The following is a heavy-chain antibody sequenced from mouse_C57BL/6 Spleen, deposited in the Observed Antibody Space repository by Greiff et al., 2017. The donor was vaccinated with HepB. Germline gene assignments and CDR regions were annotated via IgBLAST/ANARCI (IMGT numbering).Heavy chain of an antibody. CDR2: IYPGDGDT. V-gene: IGHV1-80*01. CDR3: ARPRITAVSMDY. J-gene: IGHJ4*01. Sequence: QVQLQQSGAELVKPGASVKISCKASGYAFSSYWMNWVKQRPGKGLEWIGQIYPGDGDTNYNGKFKGKATLTADKSSSTAYMQLSSLTSEDSAVYFCARPRITAVSMDYWGQGTSVTVSS. D-gene: IGHD1-1*01. CDR1: GYAFSSYW.